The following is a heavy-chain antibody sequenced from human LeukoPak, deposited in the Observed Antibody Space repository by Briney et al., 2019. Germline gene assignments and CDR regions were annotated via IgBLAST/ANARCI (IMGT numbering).Heavy chain of an antibody. V-gene: IGHV1-18*04. CDR2: ISAYNGNT. J-gene: IGHJ4*02. CDR1: GYTFTGYY. CDR3: ARTKNVLRFLEIDY. D-gene: IGHD3-3*01. Sequence: ASVKVSCKASGYTFTGYYMHWVRQAPGQGLEWMGWISAYNGNTNYAQKLQGRVTMTTDTSTSTAYMELRSLRSDDTAVYYCARTKNVLRFLEIDYWGQGTLVTVSS.